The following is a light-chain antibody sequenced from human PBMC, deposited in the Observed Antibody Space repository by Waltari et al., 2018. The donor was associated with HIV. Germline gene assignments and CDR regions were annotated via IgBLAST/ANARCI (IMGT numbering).Light chain of an antibody. V-gene: IGKV1-5*03. CDR2: KAS. CDR3: QQYYNFPVT. J-gene: IGKJ2*01. CDR1: QNIGNW. Sequence: DIQMTQSPSTLSASIGDRVSFTCRASQNIGNWLAWYQQKPGKAPNLLISKASNLESGVPANFRCSGSGTHFTLTISGLRPDDFASYYCQQYYNFPVTFGQGTKL.